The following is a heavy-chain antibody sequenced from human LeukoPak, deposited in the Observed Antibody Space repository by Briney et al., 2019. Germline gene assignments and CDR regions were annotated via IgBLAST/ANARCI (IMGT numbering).Heavy chain of an antibody. CDR2: ISYDGSNK. J-gene: IGHJ1*01. V-gene: IGHV3-30*03. CDR1: GFTFSSYG. D-gene: IGHD6-13*01. Sequence: PGRSLRLSCAASGFTFSSYGMHWVRQAPGKGLEWVAVISYDGSNKYYADSVKGRFTISRDSSKNTLYLQMNSLRAEDTAVYYCARAEGGYSSIRGYFQHWGQGTLVTVSS. CDR3: ARAEGGYSSIRGYFQH.